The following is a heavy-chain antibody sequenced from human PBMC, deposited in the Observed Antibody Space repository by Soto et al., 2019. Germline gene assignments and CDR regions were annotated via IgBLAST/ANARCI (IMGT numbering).Heavy chain of an antibody. Sequence: QLQLQESGPGLVKPSETLSLTCTVSGGSITSSSHYWGWIRQPPGKGLEWIGSIYYSGSTYYNPSLKSRVTTSVDTSQTQFSLKLSSVTAADTPVHSCARRFGYFHHWGQGTLVTVSS. V-gene: IGHV4-39*01. CDR1: GGSITSSSHY. CDR2: IYYSGST. D-gene: IGHD3-16*01. J-gene: IGHJ1*01. CDR3: ARRFGYFHH.